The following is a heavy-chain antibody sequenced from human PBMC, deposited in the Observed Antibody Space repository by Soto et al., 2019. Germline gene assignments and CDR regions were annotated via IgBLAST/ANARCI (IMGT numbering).Heavy chain of an antibody. J-gene: IGHJ4*02. V-gene: IGHV3-64D*06. CDR1: GFIFRSHA. CDR3: VKVIYDSGWYGFYFDY. D-gene: IGHD6-19*01. Sequence: GGSLRLSCSASGFIFRSHAMHWVRQAPGKGLEYLSAISREGDNSYYADSVKGRFTISRDNSKNTLYLRMTSLRTEDTGVYYCVKVIYDSGWYGFYFDYWGQGALVTVSS. CDR2: ISREGDNS.